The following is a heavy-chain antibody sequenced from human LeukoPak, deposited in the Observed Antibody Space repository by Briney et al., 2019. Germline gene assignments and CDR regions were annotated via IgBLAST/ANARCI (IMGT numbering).Heavy chain of an antibody. J-gene: IGHJ4*02. CDR1: GYKFTNYW. CDR2: IYPRDSDT. V-gene: IGHV5-51*01. Sequence: GESLKISCKGSGYKFTNYWIAWVRQMPGQGLEWLGVIYPRDSDTRYSPSFQGQVSISVDTSIDTAYLQWSSVKASDTAMYYCARLLAAPYYINFWGQGTLVTVSS. D-gene: IGHD6-25*01. CDR3: ARLLAAPYYINF.